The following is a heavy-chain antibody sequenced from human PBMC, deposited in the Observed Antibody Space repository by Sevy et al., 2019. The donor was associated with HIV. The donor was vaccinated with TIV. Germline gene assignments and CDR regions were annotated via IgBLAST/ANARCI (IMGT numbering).Heavy chain of an antibody. CDR3: ARDAGTGGSYMGYYFGMDV. J-gene: IGHJ6*02. CDR2: ISWNGRSL. Sequence: GGSLRLSCAASGFIFDDYGMHWVRELPGKGLEWVSGISWNGRSLGYADAVKGRFTISRDNVKKSVSLQMNSLRTEDTALYYCARDAGTGGSYMGYYFGMDVWGQGTTVTVSS. V-gene: IGHV3-9*01. CDR1: GFIFDDYG. D-gene: IGHD1-26*01.